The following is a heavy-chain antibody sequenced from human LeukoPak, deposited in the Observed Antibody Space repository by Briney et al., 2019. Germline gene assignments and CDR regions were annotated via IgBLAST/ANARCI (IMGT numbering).Heavy chain of an antibody. Sequence: GSLRLSCAASEFTFSSYWMSWVRQAPGKGLEWVANIKQDGGEKYYLDSVKGRFTVSRDNAKNSLYLQMNSLRAEDTAVYYCARAGARQILEYWGQGTLVTVSS. J-gene: IGHJ4*02. CDR1: EFTFSSYW. V-gene: IGHV3-7*01. CDR3: ARAGARQILEY. D-gene: IGHD4-17*01. CDR2: IKQDGGEK.